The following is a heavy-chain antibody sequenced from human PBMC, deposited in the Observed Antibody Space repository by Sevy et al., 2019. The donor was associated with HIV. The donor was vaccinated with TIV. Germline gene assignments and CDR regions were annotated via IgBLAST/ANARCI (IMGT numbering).Heavy chain of an antibody. V-gene: IGHV3-48*03. CDR1: GFTFSSYD. CDR2: ISSDGSSI. D-gene: IGHD2-8*01. J-gene: IGHJ5*02. CDR3: TRNGGAFDNGFDP. Sequence: GGSLRLSCTASGFTFSSYDMNWVRQAPGKGLEWVSKISSDGSSIYYADSMKGRFTISRENAKNSLNLQMNSLRAEDTAVYYCTRNGGAFDNGFDPWGQGTLVTVSS.